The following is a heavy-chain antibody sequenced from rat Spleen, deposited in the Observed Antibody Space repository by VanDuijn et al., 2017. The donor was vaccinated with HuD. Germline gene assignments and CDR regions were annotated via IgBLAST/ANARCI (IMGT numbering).Heavy chain of an antibody. J-gene: IGHJ2*01. D-gene: IGHD4-1*01. Sequence: EVQLVDSGGGLVQPGRSMKLSCAASGFTFSNYDMAWVRQAPTKGLEWVASIGTGGGNTYYRDSVKGRFTISRDNAKNTLYLQMDSLTSEDTATYYCARETGYNSYFDYWGQGVMVTVSS. CDR1: GFTFSNYD. CDR2: IGTGGGNT. CDR3: ARETGYNSYFDY. V-gene: IGHV5-25*01.